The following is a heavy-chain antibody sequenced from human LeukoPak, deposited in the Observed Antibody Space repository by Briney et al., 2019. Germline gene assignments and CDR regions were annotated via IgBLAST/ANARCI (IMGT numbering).Heavy chain of an antibody. J-gene: IGHJ4*02. D-gene: IGHD3-10*01. CDR2: IYSGGST. CDR3: ARDTYYYGSGSPNGGLDY. Sequence: GGSLRLSCAASGFTVSSNYMSWVRQAPGKGLEWVSVIYSGGSTYYAGSVKGRFTISRDNSKNTLYLQMNSLRAEDTAVYYCARDTYYYGSGSPNGGLDYWGQGTLVTVSS. CDR1: GFTVSSNY. V-gene: IGHV3-66*01.